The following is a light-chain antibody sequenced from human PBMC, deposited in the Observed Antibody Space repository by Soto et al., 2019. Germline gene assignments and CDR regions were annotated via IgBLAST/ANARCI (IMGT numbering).Light chain of an antibody. CDR1: QSVSSY. J-gene: IGKJ5*01. V-gene: IGKV3-11*01. Sequence: EIVLTQSQATLSLSPGERATLSCRASQSVSSYLAWYQQTPGHAPRLLIYDASNRATGIPARFSGSGSGTDFTLTISSLEPEDFAGYYCQQRSNWPPITFGQGTRLEMK. CDR2: DAS. CDR3: QQRSNWPPIT.